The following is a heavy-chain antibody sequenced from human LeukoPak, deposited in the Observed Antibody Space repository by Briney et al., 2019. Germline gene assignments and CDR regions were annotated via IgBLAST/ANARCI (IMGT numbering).Heavy chain of an antibody. CDR3: ARLYYYDSSGPPL. CDR1: GGSTSSSSYY. D-gene: IGHD3-22*01. CDR2: IYYTGRT. V-gene: IGHV4-39*01. J-gene: IGHJ4*02. Sequence: SETLSLTCTVSGGSTSSSSYYWGWIRQPPGKGLEWFGNIYYTGRTYYNPSLKSRVTISVDTSKNQFSLKLSSVSAADTAVYYCARLYYYDSSGPPLWGQGTLVTVSS.